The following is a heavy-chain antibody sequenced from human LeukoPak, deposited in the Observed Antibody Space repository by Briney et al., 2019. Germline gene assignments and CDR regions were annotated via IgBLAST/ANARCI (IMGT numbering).Heavy chain of an antibody. V-gene: IGHV3-48*02. Sequence: GGSLRLSCAASGFTFSSYSMNWVRQAPGKGLEWVSYISSSSSTIYHADSVKGRFTISRDDAKNTLDLQMNSLGDEDTAVYYCAREGDSSGPSVGLDYWGQGTLVTVSS. CDR1: GFTFSSYS. D-gene: IGHD3-22*01. J-gene: IGHJ4*02. CDR3: AREGDSSGPSVGLDY. CDR2: ISSSSSTI.